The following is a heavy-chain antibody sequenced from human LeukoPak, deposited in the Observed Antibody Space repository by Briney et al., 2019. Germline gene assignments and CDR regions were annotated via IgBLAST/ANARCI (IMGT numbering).Heavy chain of an antibody. CDR2: ISYDGSNK. CDR1: GFTFSTYA. D-gene: IGHD3-10*01. J-gene: IGHJ3*02. V-gene: IGHV3-30*04. Sequence: PGRSLRLSCAAPGFTFSTYAMPWVRQAPGKGLKWVAVISYDGSNKYYADSVKGRFTISRDNSKNTLYLQMNSLRAEDTAVYYCARPGFGELFVGYAFDIWGQGTMVTVSS. CDR3: ARPGFGELFVGYAFDI.